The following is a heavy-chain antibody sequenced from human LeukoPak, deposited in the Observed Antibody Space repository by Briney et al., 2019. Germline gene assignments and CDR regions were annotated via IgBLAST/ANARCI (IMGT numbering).Heavy chain of an antibody. J-gene: IGHJ6*02. CDR1: GGTFSSYA. V-gene: IGHV1-69*13. CDR3: ARVSIAARLNYYYGMDV. Sequence: GASVKVSCKAPGGTFSSYAISWVRQAPGQGLEWMGGIIPIVDTANYAQKFQGRVTITADESTSTAYMELSSLRSEDTAVYYCARVSIAARLNYYYGMDVWGQGTTVTVSS. D-gene: IGHD6-6*01. CDR2: IIPIVDTA.